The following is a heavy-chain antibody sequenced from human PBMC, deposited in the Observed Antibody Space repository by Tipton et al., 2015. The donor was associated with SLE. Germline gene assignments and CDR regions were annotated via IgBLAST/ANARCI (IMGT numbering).Heavy chain of an antibody. V-gene: IGHV4-39*07. CDR1: GGSISSGDYY. J-gene: IGHJ3*02. CDR3: ARDPRGGDAFDI. CDR2: INHSGST. Sequence: TLSLTCTVSGGSISSGDYYWSWIRQAPGKGLEWIGEINHSGSTNYNPSLKSRVTISVDTSKNQFSLKLSSVTAADTAVYYCARDPRGGDAFDIWGQGTMVTVSS. D-gene: IGHD3-10*01.